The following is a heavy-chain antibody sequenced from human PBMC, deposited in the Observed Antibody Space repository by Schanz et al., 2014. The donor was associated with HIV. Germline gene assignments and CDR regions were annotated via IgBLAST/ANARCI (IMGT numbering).Heavy chain of an antibody. J-gene: IGHJ5*01. D-gene: IGHD2-2*01. CDR1: GYTFTSYY. Sequence: QVQLVQSGAEGRKPGASVKVSCKASGYTFTSYYMHWVRQAPGQGLEWMGWINPSSGGTNYAQKFLGRVTMTRDSSISTAYMELTRLTSDDTAVYYCARSRFQLQWFDSWGQGTLVTVSS. V-gene: IGHV1-2*02. CDR2: INPSSGGT. CDR3: ARSRFQLQWFDS.